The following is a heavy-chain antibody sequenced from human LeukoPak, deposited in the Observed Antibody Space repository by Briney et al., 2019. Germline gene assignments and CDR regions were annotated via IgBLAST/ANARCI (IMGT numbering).Heavy chain of an antibody. Sequence: SETLFLTCAVYGGSFSGYYWSWIRQPPGKGLEWIGEINHSGSTNYNPSLKSRVTISVDTSKNQFSLKLSSVTAADTAVYYCARGREYSSSSPEKTFDHWGQGTLVTVSS. D-gene: IGHD6-6*01. CDR2: INHSGST. J-gene: IGHJ4*02. CDR1: GGSFSGYY. V-gene: IGHV4-34*01. CDR3: ARGREYSSSSPEKTFDH.